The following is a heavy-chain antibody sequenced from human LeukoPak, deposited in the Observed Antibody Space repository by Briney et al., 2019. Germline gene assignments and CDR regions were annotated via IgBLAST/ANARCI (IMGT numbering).Heavy chain of an antibody. J-gene: IGHJ4*02. V-gene: IGHV1-2*06. D-gene: IGHD6-19*01. CDR1: GYTFTGYY. CDR2: INPNSGGT. Sequence: ASVKVSCKASGYTFTGYYMHWVRQAPGQGLEWMGRINPNSGGTNYAQKFQGRVTMTRDTSISTAYMELSRLRSDDTAVYYCARYSSGWYHGPPEDYWGQGTLVTVSS. CDR3: ARYSSGWYHGPPEDY.